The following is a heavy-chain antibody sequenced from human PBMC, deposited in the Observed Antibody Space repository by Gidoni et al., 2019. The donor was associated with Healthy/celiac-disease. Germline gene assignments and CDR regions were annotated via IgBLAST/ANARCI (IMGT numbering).Heavy chain of an antibody. V-gene: IGHV4-34*01. CDR2: INHSGST. Sequence: QVQLQQWGAGLLKPSETLSLTCAVYGGSFSGYYWSWIRQPPGKGLEWIGEINHSGSTNYNPSLKSRVTISVDTSKNQFSLKLSSVTAADTAVYYCARGDYRLLWFGELSKRHTDYYYYGMDVWGQGTTVTVSS. J-gene: IGHJ6*02. CDR3: ARGDYRLLWFGELSKRHTDYYYYGMDV. CDR1: GGSFSGYY. D-gene: IGHD3-10*01.